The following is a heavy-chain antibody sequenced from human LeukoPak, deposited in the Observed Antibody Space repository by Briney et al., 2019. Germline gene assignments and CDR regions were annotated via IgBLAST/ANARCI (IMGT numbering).Heavy chain of an antibody. Sequence: SQTLSLTCAISGDSVTSGIWNWIRQSPSRGLEWLGRAYHWSKWFNDYAVSVESRMTINADTSRNQFSLQLNSVTPEDTAVYYCARDLHGSRGEFDYWGQGTLVTVSS. CDR3: ARDLHGSRGEFDY. V-gene: IGHV6-1*01. D-gene: IGHD3-16*01. J-gene: IGHJ4*02. CDR1: GDSVTSGI. CDR2: AYHWSKWFN.